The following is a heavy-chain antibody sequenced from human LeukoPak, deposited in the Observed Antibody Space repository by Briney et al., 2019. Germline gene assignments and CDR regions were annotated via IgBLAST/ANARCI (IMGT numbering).Heavy chain of an antibody. CDR2: IIPIFGTA. CDR3: AREEAVAGTRYFQH. Sequence: SVKVSCKASGGTFSSYAISWVRQAPGQGLEWMGEIIPIFGTANYAQKFQGRVTITADESTSTAYMELSSLRSEDTAVYYCAREEAVAGTRYFQHWGQGTLVTVSS. D-gene: IGHD6-19*01. V-gene: IGHV1-69*13. CDR1: GGTFSSYA. J-gene: IGHJ1*01.